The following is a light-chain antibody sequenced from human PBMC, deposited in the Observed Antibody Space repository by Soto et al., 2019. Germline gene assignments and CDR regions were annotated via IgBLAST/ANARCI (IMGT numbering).Light chain of an antibody. J-gene: IGLJ2*01. CDR1: SSNIGRNY. CDR3: GTWDSSLSDAVV. V-gene: IGLV1-51*01. Sequence: QSVLTQPPSVSAAPGQKVTISCSGTSSNIGRNYVAWYQQLPGTALKLLIYDNDKRPSGIPDRFSGSKSGTSATLGITGLQTGDEADYYCGTWDSSLSDAVVFGEGTKLTVL. CDR2: DND.